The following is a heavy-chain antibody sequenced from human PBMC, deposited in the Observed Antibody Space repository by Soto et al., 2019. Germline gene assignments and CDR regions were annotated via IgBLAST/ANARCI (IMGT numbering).Heavy chain of an antibody. CDR2: ISGSGGST. CDR3: AKGLRRTRGIAVASNWFDP. D-gene: IGHD6-19*01. J-gene: IGHJ5*02. Sequence: PGGSLRLSCAASGLTFSSYAMIWVRRAPGKGLEWVSAISGSGGSTYYADSVKGRFTISRDNSKNTLYLQMNSLRAEDTAVYYCAKGLRRTRGIAVASNWFDPWGQGTLVTVSS. CDR1: GLTFSSYA. V-gene: IGHV3-23*01.